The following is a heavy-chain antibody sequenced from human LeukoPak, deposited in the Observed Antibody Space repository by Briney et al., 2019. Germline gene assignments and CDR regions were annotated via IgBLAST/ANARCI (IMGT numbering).Heavy chain of an antibody. CDR3: ARVGVDDSGKILKYFFDY. V-gene: IGHV4-59*01. CDR2: IHYSGSA. CDR1: GGPIRTYQ. D-gene: IGHD4-23*01. J-gene: IGHJ4*02. Sequence: PSETLSLTCTVSGGPIRTYQWSWIRQPPGKGLEWIGNIHYSGSANYNPSLKSRVIISVDTSKNQFSLKLSPVTAADTALYYCARVGVDDSGKILKYFFDYWGQGTLVTVSS.